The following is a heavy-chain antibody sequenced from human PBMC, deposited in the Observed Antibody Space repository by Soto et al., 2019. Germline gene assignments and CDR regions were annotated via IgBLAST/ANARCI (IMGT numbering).Heavy chain of an antibody. CDR3: ARGYCSGGSCGGAPSWFDP. V-gene: IGHV3-21*01. CDR1: GFTFSSYS. J-gene: IGHJ5*02. D-gene: IGHD2-15*01. Sequence: EVQLVESGGGLVKPGGSLRLSCAASGFTFSSYSMNWVRQAPGKGLEWVSSISSSSSYIYYADSVKGRFTISRDNAKNSLYLQMNSLRAEDTAVYYWARGYCSGGSCGGAPSWFDPWGQGTLVTVSS. CDR2: ISSSSSYI.